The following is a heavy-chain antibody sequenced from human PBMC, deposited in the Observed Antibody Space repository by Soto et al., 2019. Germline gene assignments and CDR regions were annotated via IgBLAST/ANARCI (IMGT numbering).Heavy chain of an antibody. CDR2: ISSSSSSI. V-gene: IGHV3-48*02. Sequence: PGGSLRLSCVASGFPFSAYNMNWVRQAPGKGLEWVSYISSSSSSIHYADSVKGRFTIPRDNAKNSLYLQMNSLRDEDTAVYYCARETEEAFDIWGQGTMVTVSS. J-gene: IGHJ3*02. CDR1: GFPFSAYN. CDR3: ARETEEAFDI.